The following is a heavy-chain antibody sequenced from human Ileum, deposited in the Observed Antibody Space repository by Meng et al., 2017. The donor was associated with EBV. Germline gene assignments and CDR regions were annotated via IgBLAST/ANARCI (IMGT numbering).Heavy chain of an antibody. Sequence: QVQPVPAGPEVKKPGASVQVSCKASDYTFMGYGVSGVRQAPGQGLEWMAWLGAHDGDTSHAPKFQGRVTVSTDRPTATAYMELRSLRSDDTAVYYCARGTPGRSYSDYWGQGTLVTVSS. V-gene: IGHV1-18*01. CDR2: LGAHDGDT. D-gene: IGHD3-10*01. CDR1: DYTFMGYG. J-gene: IGHJ4*02. CDR3: ARGTPGRSYSDY.